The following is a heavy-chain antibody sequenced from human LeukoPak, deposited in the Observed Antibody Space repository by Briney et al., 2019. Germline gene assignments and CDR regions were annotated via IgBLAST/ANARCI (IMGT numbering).Heavy chain of an antibody. CDR3: AKGFSYSSSWYSVPYYYGMDV. CDR1: GFTFSSYA. V-gene: IGHV3-23*01. D-gene: IGHD6-13*01. CDR2: ISGSGGST. J-gene: IGHJ6*02. Sequence: HPGGSLRLSCAASGFTFSSYAMSWVRQAPGKGLEWVSGISGSGGSTYYADSVKGRFTISRDNSKNTLYLQMNSLRAEDTAVYYCAKGFSYSSSWYSVPYYYGMDVWGQGTTVTVSS.